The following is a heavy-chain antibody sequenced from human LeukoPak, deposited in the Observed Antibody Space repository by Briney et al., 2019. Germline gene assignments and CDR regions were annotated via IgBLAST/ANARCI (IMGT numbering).Heavy chain of an antibody. CDR2: ISRDSAFV. CDR3: ARDDASTARASGMDV. Sequence: GRSLRLSCAASGFTFSAYDMNWVRQAPGKGLEWVSYISRDSAFVYYADSVKGRLTISRDNAKSSLYLQMESLRGEDTAVYYCARDDASTARASGMDVWGIGTTVTVSS. D-gene: IGHD6-6*01. J-gene: IGHJ6*04. V-gene: IGHV3-21*01. CDR1: GFTFSAYD.